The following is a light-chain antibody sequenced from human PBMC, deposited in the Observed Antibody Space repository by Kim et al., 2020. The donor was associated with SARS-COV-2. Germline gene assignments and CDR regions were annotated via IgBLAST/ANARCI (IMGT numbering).Light chain of an antibody. CDR1: QSISSY. Sequence: SASVGDSVTITCRASQSISSYLNWYQQKPGKAPKLLIYAASSLQSGVPSRFSGSGSGTDFTLPISSLQPEDFATYYCQQSYSTPYTFGQGTKLEIK. V-gene: IGKV1-39*01. CDR2: AAS. CDR3: QQSYSTPYT. J-gene: IGKJ2*01.